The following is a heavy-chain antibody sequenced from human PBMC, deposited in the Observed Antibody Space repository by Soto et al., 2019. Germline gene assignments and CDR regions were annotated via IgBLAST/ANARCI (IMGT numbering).Heavy chain of an antibody. J-gene: IGHJ6*02. Sequence: ASVKVSFKVSGYTLTELSMHWVRQAPGKGLEWMGGFDPEDGETIYAQKFQGRVTMTEDTSTDTAYMELSSLRSEDTAVYYCATAVGATTAYYYGMDVWGQGATVTV. CDR2: FDPEDGET. V-gene: IGHV1-24*01. CDR3: ATAVGATTAYYYGMDV. CDR1: GYTLTELS. D-gene: IGHD1-26*01.